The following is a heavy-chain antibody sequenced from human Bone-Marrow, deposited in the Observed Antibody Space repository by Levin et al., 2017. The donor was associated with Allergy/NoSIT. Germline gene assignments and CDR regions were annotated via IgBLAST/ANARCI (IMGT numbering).Heavy chain of an antibody. J-gene: IGHJ4*02. D-gene: IGHD3-22*01. CDR1: GFDFSAYR. V-gene: IGHV3-21*01. CDR3: ARDDITGYFIDS. Sequence: SCAASGFDFSAYRMTWVRQAPGKGLEWVSTISSRTTYIYYADSLRGRFTISRDDAKNSLSLQMNSLRAEDTAVYYCARDDITGYFIDSWGQGTLVTVSS. CDR2: ISSRTTYI.